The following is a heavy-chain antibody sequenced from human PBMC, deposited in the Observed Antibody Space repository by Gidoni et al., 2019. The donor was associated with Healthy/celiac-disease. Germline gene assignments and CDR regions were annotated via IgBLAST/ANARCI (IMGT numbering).Heavy chain of an antibody. Sequence: QVQLVESGGGVVQPGRSLRLSCAASGFTFSSYGMHWVRPAPGKGLEGVAVISYDGSNKYYADSVKGRFTISRDNSKNTLYLQMNSLRAEDTAVYYCAKVLNAFDICGQVTMVTVSS. CDR1: GFTFSSYG. V-gene: IGHV3-30*18. J-gene: IGHJ3*02. CDR2: ISYDGSNK. CDR3: AKVLNAFDI.